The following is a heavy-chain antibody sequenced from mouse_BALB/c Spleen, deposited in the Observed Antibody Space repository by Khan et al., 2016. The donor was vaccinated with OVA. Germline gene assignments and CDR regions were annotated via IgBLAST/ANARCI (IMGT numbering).Heavy chain of an antibody. Sequence: EVKLVESGGGLVKPGGSLKLSCAASGFTFSSYAMSWVRQTPEKRLEWVASISSGGSTYYPDSVKGRFTISRDNARNILYLHMSSLRSEDTAMYYWAGGHDYYGRSYPWFAYWGQGTLVTVSA. J-gene: IGHJ3*01. CDR2: ISSGGST. D-gene: IGHD1-1*01. V-gene: IGHV5-6-5*01. CDR1: GFTFSSYA. CDR3: AGGHDYYGRSYPWFAY.